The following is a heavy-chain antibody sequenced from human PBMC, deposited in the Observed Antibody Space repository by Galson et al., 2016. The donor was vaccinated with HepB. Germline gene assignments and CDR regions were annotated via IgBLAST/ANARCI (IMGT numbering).Heavy chain of an antibody. Sequence: SVKVSCKASGYRFTKFYILWVRQAPGRGLAWMGLINPSDGSTNFAQKFQGRVTLTRDTSTSTVYMQLNSLRSEDTAVYFCARADGRGDAFDTWGQGTMVSVSS. V-gene: IGHV1-46*01. D-gene: IGHD3-10*01. J-gene: IGHJ3*02. CDR3: ARADGRGDAFDT. CDR1: GYRFTKFY. CDR2: INPSDGST.